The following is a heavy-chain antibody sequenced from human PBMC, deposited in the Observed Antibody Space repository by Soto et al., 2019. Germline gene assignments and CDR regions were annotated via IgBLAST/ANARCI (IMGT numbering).Heavy chain of an antibody. CDR3: VCCWYNEVWRYYFAY. CDR2: INQDGSGK. CDR1: GFTFRSYW. V-gene: IGHV3-7*01. Sequence: GSLRLSCAGSGFTFRSYWMSWVRQAPGKGLEWVANINQDGSGKYYADSVRGRFTSSRDNAENSLYLQMNSLRVEDTAVYYCVCCWYNEVWRYYFAYPGQRTLVIGSS. J-gene: IGHJ4*02. D-gene: IGHD1-20*01.